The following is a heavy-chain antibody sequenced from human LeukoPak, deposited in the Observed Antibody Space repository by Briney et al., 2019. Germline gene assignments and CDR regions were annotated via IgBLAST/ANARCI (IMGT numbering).Heavy chain of an antibody. V-gene: IGHV3-53*01. J-gene: IGHJ4*02. Sequence: PGGSLRLSCAASGFTVSSNHMSWVRQAPGKGLEWVSLISTGGITYYADSVKGRFTISRDNSKNTLYLQMNSLRAEDTAVYYCAKEEDGSDYWGQGTLVTVSS. CDR1: GFTVSSNH. CDR3: AKEEDGSDY. CDR2: ISTGGIT.